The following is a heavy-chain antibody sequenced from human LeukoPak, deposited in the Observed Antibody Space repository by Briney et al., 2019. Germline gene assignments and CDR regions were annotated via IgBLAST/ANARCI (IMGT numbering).Heavy chain of an antibody. CDR3: ARRTSNPVGAIDY. CDR2: ISYSGT. D-gene: IGHD1-26*01. J-gene: IGHJ4*02. Sequence: PPETLSLTCTVPGGSISISNYYWGWIRQPPGGGLEWIGSISYSGTYYNPSLKSRLTISVDTSKNHFSLNLRSVTAADTAVYYCARRTSNPVGAIDYWGQGTLVTVSS. CDR1: GGSISISNYY. V-gene: IGHV4-39*01.